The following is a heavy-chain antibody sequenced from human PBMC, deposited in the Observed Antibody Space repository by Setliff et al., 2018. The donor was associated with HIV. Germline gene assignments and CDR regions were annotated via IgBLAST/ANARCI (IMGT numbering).Heavy chain of an antibody. V-gene: IGHV3-9*01. CDR2: IGWNGVSI. J-gene: IGHJ4*02. Sequence: PGGSLRLSCAASGFTFDEYALHWVRQAPGKGLEWVSSIGWNGVSIAYADSVKGRFTISTDNSKKTLSLQMNSLRAVTVRNVAAVDCWGQGTLVTVSS. CDR3: VDC. CDR1: GFTFDEYA. D-gene: IGHD6-19*01.